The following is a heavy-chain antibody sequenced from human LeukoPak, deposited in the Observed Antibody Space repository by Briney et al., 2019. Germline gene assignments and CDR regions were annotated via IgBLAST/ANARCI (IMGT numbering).Heavy chain of an antibody. D-gene: IGHD1-26*01. CDR1: GGSISSGSYY. J-gene: IGHJ4*02. CDR3: ARGSPPIGNY. V-gene: IGHV4-61*02. Sequence: SETLSLTCTVFGGSISSGSYYWSWIRQPAGKGLEWIGRIYTSGSTNYNPSLKSRVSISVDTSKNQFSLKLSSVTAADTAVYYCARGSPPIGNYWGQGTLVTVSS. CDR2: IYTSGST.